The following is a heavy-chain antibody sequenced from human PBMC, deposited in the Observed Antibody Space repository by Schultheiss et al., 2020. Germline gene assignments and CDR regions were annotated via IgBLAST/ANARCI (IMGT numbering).Heavy chain of an antibody. Sequence: GSLRLSCAASGFTVSSNYMSWVRQAPGKGLEWVSVIYSGGSTYYADSVKGRFTISRDNSKNTLYLQMNSLRAEDTAVYYCARDTIAAAAASYYYYYMDVWGKGTTVTVSS. CDR1: GFTVSSNY. CDR2: IYSGGST. V-gene: IGHV3-66*01. CDR3: ARDTIAAAAASYYYYYMDV. D-gene: IGHD6-13*01. J-gene: IGHJ6*03.